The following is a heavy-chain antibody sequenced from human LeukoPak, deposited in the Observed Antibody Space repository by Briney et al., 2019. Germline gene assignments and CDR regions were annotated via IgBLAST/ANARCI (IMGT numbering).Heavy chain of an antibody. V-gene: IGHV4-30-4*01. CDR3: VPLRFTILAFDP. Sequence: SETLSLTCTVSGGSISSGDYYWSWIRQPPGKGLEWIGYIYYSGSTYYNPSLKSRVTISVDTSKNQFSLKLSSVTAADTAVYYCVPLRFTILAFDPWGQGTLVTVSS. D-gene: IGHD3-9*01. CDR1: GGSISSGDYY. J-gene: IGHJ5*02. CDR2: IYYSGST.